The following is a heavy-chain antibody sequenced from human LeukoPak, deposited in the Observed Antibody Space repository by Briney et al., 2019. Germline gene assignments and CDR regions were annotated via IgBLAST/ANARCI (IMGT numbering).Heavy chain of an antibody. CDR3: AKTRGLWEPFDY. V-gene: IGHV3-23*01. CDR1: GSPSGTYA. J-gene: IGHJ4*02. Sequence: GGSLVSSLAASGSPSGTYAMGGVRPAPGKGLGWVSAISASGASTYYVGSVKGRFTISRDNSKNTLYLQMNSLRAEDTAVYYCAKTRGLWEPFDYWGQGTLVTVSS. CDR2: ISASGAST. D-gene: IGHD1-26*01.